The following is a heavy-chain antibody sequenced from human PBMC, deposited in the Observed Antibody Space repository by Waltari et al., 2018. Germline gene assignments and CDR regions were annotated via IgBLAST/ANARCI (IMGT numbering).Heavy chain of an antibody. CDR1: GVINSHW. Sequence: EVQLVESGGGLVQPGGSLRLSCTASGVINSHWMHWVRQAPGKGLVWVSRISNDGRTTSYADSVKGRFTISRDSAKNTLYLQMNSLRVDDTAVYFCAREGRTRGSPNDSFDIWGQGTVVTVSS. CDR2: ISNDGRTT. J-gene: IGHJ3*02. CDR3: AREGRTRGSPNDSFDI. V-gene: IGHV3-74*01. D-gene: IGHD1-26*01.